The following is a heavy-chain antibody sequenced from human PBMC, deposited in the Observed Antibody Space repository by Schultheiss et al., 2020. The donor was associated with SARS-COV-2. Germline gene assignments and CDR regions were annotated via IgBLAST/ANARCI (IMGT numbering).Heavy chain of an antibody. CDR2: MNPNSGNT. V-gene: IGHV1-8*01. CDR3: ARDGGYDFWSGFSGWLDV. CDR1: GYTFTSYD. J-gene: IGHJ6*02. D-gene: IGHD3-3*01. Sequence: GESLKISCKASGYTFTSYDINWVRQATGQGLEWMGWMNPNSGNTGYAQKFQGRVTMTRNTSISTAYMELSSLRSEDTAVYYCARDGGYDFWSGFSGWLDVWGQGTTVTVSS.